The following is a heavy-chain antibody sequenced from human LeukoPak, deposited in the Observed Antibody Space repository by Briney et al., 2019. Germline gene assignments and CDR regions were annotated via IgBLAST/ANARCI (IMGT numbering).Heavy chain of an antibody. CDR1: GGSISSGDYY. CDR2: IYYSGST. D-gene: IGHD3-3*01. J-gene: IGHJ3*02. CDR3: ARHRITIFGVVIVSVGAFDI. Sequence: SETLSLTCTVSGGSISSGDYYWGWIRQPPGKGLEWIGYIYYSGSTYYNPSLKSRVTISVDTSKNQFSLKLSSVTAADTAVYYCARHRITIFGVVIVSVGAFDIWGQGTMVTVSS. V-gene: IGHV4-30-4*08.